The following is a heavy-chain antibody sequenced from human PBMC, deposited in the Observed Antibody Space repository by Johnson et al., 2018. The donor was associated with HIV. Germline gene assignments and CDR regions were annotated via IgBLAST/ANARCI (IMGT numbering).Heavy chain of an antibody. CDR2: IYSGGST. D-gene: IGHD3-16*01. J-gene: IGHJ3*02. Sequence: VQLVESGGGLVQPGRSLRLSCAASGFTVSSNYMSWVRQAPGKGLEWVSVIYSGGSTYYADSVKGRFTISRDNAKNSLYLQMNSLRAEDTAVYYCARDIMADTALDPGFAFDIWGQGTMVTVSS. V-gene: IGHV3-53*01. CDR3: ARDIMADTALDPGFAFDI. CDR1: GFTVSSNY.